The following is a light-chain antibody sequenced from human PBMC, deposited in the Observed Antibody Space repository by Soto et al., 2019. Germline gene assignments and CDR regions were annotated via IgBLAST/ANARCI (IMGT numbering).Light chain of an antibody. CDR1: SSDVGGYNY. J-gene: IGLJ1*01. Sequence: QSVLTQPASVSGSPGLSIAISCTGTSSDVGGYNYVSWYQQHPGKAPKLMIYDVSNRPSGVSKRFSGSKSGNTASLTISGLQAEDDGDYYGSSDTTGGAYVFGTGTKVTVL. V-gene: IGLV2-14*01. CDR2: DVS. CDR3: SSDTTGGAYV.